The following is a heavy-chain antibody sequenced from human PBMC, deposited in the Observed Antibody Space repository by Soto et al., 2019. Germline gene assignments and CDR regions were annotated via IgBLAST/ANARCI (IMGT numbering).Heavy chain of an antibody. CDR3: ARDRVLYDSSGYGAFDV. V-gene: IGHV1-18*01. J-gene: IGHJ3*01. CDR2: ISAYNGNT. Sequence: GASVKVSCKASGYTFTSYGISWVRQALGQGLEWLGWISAYNGNTNYAQKLQGRVTMTTDTSTSTAYMELRSLRSDETAVYYCARDRVLYDSSGYGAFDVWAQGTRGTGSS. D-gene: IGHD3-22*01. CDR1: GYTFTSYG.